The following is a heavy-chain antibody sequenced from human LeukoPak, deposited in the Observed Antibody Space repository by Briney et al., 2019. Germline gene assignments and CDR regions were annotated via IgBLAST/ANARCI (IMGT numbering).Heavy chain of an antibody. D-gene: IGHD2-2*01. CDR1: GFTFSQYA. CDR2: TSYDGSNT. Sequence: GGSLRLSCAASGFTFSQYAMHWVRQAPGKGLEWVAVTSYDGSNTHYADSVKGRFTISRDNSKNTLYLQMNSLRAEDTAVYYCATAFICSSTSCYAFDIWGQGTMVTVSS. V-gene: IGHV3-30-3*01. CDR3: ATAFICSSTSCYAFDI. J-gene: IGHJ3*02.